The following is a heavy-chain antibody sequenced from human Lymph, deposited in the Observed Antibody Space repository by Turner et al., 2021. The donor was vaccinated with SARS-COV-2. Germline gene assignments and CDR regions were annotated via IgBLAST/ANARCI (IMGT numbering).Heavy chain of an antibody. CDR3: ARIVAPGMGGGVYYYYYGMDV. J-gene: IGHJ6*02. Sequence: QVQLVQSGAEVKKPGSSVKVSCKASGGTFSSSAISWVRQAPGQGLEWMGVFIPMLGIANYAQKFQGRCTITADKSTGTAYMERSSLRAEDTAVYYCARIVAPGMGGGVYYYYYGMDVWGQGTTVTVSS. V-gene: IGHV1-69*10. CDR1: GGTFSSSA. D-gene: IGHD6-13*01. CDR2: FIPMLGIA.